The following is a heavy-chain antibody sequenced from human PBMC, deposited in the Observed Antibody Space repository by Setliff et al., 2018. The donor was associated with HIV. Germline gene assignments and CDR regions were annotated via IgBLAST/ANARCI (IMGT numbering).Heavy chain of an antibody. CDR2: IYYSGST. V-gene: IGHV4-59*11. J-gene: IGHJ5*02. D-gene: IGHD3-3*01. Sequence: SETLSLTCTVSGGSIRSHYRSWIRQPPGKRLEWIGYIYYSGSTNYNPSLKSRVTISVDTAKNQFSLKLSSVTAADTAVYYCARLRGSYDFSNWFDPWGQGTQVTVS. CDR1: GGSIRSHY. CDR3: ARLRGSYDFSNWFDP.